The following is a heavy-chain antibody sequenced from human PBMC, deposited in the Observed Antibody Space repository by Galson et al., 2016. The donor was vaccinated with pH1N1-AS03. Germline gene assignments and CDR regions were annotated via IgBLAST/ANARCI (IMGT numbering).Heavy chain of an antibody. D-gene: IGHD3-10*01. CDR1: GYTFTEYY. CDR2: INPNSGGT. J-gene: IGHJ6*02. Sequence: SVKASCKASGYTFTEYYMYWVRQAPGRGLEWMGWINPNSGGTKSAQKFQGRVTMTKETSINTAYMELSSLRSDDTAVYYCARGDYFGSGTYKPYYAMDVWGQGTTVTVSS. CDR3: ARGDYFGSGTYKPYYAMDV. V-gene: IGHV1-2*02.